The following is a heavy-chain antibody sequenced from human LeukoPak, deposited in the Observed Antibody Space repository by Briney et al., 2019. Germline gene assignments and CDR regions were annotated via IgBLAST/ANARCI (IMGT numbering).Heavy chain of an antibody. V-gene: IGHV3-48*01. CDR1: GFNLGDYD. CDR3: ARVNFLEWLLSVY. CDR2: ISNGGSTM. D-gene: IGHD3-3*01. Sequence: PGGSLRLSCAASGFNLGDYDMNWVRQAPGKGLEWVSYISNGGSTMYYADSVKGRFTISRDNARNSLYLQMNSLRAEDTAVYYCARVNFLEWLLSVYWGQGTLVTVSS. J-gene: IGHJ4*02.